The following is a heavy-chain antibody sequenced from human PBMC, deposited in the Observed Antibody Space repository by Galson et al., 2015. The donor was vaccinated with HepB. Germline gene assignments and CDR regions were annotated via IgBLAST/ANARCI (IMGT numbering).Heavy chain of an antibody. D-gene: IGHD6-25*01. CDR3: ARSQRQYAFDI. CDR2: INPSGGST. CDR1: GYTFTGYY. V-gene: IGHV1-46*01. Sequence: SVKVSCKASGYTFTGYYMHWVRQAPGQGLEWMGIINPSGGSTSYAQKFQGRVTMTRDTSTSTVYMELSSLRSEDTAVYYCARSQRQYAFDIWGQGTMVTVSS. J-gene: IGHJ3*02.